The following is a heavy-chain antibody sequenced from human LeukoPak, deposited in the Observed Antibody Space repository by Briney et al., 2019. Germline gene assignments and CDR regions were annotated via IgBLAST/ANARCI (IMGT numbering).Heavy chain of an antibody. Sequence: SETLSLTCAVYSGSFRRYYWSWIRQPPGTGLEWIGEINHSGSTNYNPSLKSRVTISVDTSKNQFSLKLSAVTAADTAVYYCARQHRPYYFDYWGQGTLVTVSS. CDR1: SGSFRRYY. CDR3: ARQHRPYYFDY. CDR2: INHSGST. J-gene: IGHJ4*02. V-gene: IGHV4-34*01.